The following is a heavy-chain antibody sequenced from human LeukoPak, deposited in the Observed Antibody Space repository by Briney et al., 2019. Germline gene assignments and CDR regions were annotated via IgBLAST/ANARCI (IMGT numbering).Heavy chain of an antibody. J-gene: IGHJ4*02. CDR3: AKDNRIRSYQSGFIDY. CDR2: IRYDGSNK. Sequence: GGSLRLSCAASGFTFSSYGMHWVRQAPGKGLEWVAFIRYDGSNKYYADSVKGRFTISRDNSKNTLYLQMNSLRAEDTAVYNCAKDNRIRSYQSGFIDYWGQGTLVTVSS. V-gene: IGHV3-30*02. CDR1: GFTFSSYG. D-gene: IGHD3-16*02.